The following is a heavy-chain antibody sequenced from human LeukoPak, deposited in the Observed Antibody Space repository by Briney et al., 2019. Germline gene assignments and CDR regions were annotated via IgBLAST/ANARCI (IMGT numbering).Heavy chain of an antibody. J-gene: IGHJ4*02. Sequence: SGPTLVKPTPPLTLTCTFSGFSLSSGVVGVGWIRQPPGKALEWLALIYWNDDKRYSPSLKNRLTITKDTSENQVVLTLTNMEPVDTATYYCTHTVDYGGNPNDYWGQGTLVTVSS. CDR1: GFSLSSGVVG. D-gene: IGHD4-23*01. V-gene: IGHV2-5*01. CDR3: THTVDYGGNPNDY. CDR2: IYWNDDK.